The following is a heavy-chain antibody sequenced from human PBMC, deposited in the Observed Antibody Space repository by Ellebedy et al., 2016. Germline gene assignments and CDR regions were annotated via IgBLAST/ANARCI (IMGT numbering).Heavy chain of an antibody. D-gene: IGHD2-15*01. Sequence: ASVKVSCKASGYTFTSYAMHWVRQAPGQRLEWMGWINAGNGNTKYSQKFQGRVTITRDTSASTAYMELSSLTSEDTAVYYCPRDGIERCSGGSCLSGDFDYWGQGTLFTVSP. V-gene: IGHV1-3*01. J-gene: IGHJ4*02. CDR2: INAGNGNT. CDR3: PRDGIERCSGGSCLSGDFDY. CDR1: GYTFTSYA.